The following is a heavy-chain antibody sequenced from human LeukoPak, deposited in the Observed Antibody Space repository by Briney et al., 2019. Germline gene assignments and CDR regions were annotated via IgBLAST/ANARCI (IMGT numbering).Heavy chain of an antibody. CDR3: ARTVTTTDCWFDP. Sequence: SETLSLTCTVSGGSITTSYWSWIRQPPGKGLEWIGYIYYSGSTNYNPSLKSRVTISVDTSKNQFSLKLSSVTAADTAVYYCARTVTTTDCWFDPWGQGTLVTVSS. J-gene: IGHJ5*02. CDR1: GGSITTSY. CDR2: IYYSGST. V-gene: IGHV4-59*01. D-gene: IGHD4-11*01.